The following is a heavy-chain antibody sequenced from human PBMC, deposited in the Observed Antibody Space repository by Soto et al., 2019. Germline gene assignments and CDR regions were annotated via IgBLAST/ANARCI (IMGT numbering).Heavy chain of an antibody. CDR1: GFTFDDYA. J-gene: IGHJ4*02. V-gene: IGHV3-9*01. CDR3: AKDQRGHITGEVY. D-gene: IGHD1-20*01. CDR2: ISWNSGSI. Sequence: GGSLRLSCAASGFTFDDYAMHWVRQAPGKGLEWVSGISWNSGSIGYADSVKGRFTISRDNAKNSLYLQMNSLRAEDTALYYCAKDQRGHITGEVYWGQGTLVTVSS.